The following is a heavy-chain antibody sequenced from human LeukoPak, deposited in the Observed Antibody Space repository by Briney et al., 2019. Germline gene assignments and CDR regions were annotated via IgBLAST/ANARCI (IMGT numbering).Heavy chain of an antibody. J-gene: IGHJ4*02. D-gene: IGHD6-19*01. CDR3: ARGLRYSSGWYGIGPLFDY. CDR1: GGTFSSYA. CDR2: IIPIFGTA. V-gene: IGHV1-69*13. Sequence: ASVTVSCKASGGTFSSYAISWVRQAPGQGLEWMGGIIPIFGTANYAQKFQGRVTITADESTSTAYMELSSLRSEDTAVYYCARGLRYSSGWYGIGPLFDYWGQGTLVTVSS.